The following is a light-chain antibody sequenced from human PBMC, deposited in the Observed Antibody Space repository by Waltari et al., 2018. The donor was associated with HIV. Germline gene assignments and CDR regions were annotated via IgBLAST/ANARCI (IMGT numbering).Light chain of an antibody. Sequence: SSGLTQDPSVSVALGQTVTITCRGDLLRGCYASLYQQRTGQAPTLVIFNRHVRPSGIPDRFSGSASGDTASLTITEAQAEDEADYYCNSRDIHVDHYVFFGGGTRLTV. CDR1: LLRGCY. V-gene: IGLV3-19*01. CDR3: NSRDIHVDHYVF. CDR2: NRH. J-gene: IGLJ2*01.